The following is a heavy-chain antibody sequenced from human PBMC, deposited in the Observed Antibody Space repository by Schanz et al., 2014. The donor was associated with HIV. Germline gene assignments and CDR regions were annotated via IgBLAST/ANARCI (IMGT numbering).Heavy chain of an antibody. D-gene: IGHD3-10*01. Sequence: EVQLLESGGGLVQPGGSLRLSCAASGLTFSDYAMTWVRQGAGKGLEWVSGISGSGGRTYYADSVKGRFSMSRDNSKNTLYLQMNSLRAEDTAVFYCARDRFTMVRGVIRPPDFWGQGTLVTVSS. V-gene: IGHV3-23*01. CDR3: ARDRFTMVRGVIRPPDF. J-gene: IGHJ4*02. CDR2: ISGSGGRT. CDR1: GLTFSDYA.